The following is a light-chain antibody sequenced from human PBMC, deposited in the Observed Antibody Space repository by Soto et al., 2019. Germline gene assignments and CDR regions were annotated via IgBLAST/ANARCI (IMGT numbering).Light chain of an antibody. Sequence: LTHSPGTLSLSQRERATLSCRASQSVSSSYLAWYQQKPGQAPRLLIYGASNRATGIPDRFSGSGSGTDFTLTISRLEPEDFAVYYCQQYGSSGTFGQGAKVDVK. V-gene: IGKV3-20*01. J-gene: IGKJ1*01. CDR3: QQYGSSGT. CDR1: QSVSSSY. CDR2: GAS.